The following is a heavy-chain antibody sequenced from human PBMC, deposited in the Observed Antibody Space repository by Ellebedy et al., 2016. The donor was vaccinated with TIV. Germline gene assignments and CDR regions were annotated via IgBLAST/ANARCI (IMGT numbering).Heavy chain of an antibody. Sequence: GESLKISXAASGFTFSNAWMNWVRQAPGKGLEWVGRIKSKTDGGTTDYAAPVKGRFTISRDDSKNTVYLQMNSLKTEDTAVYYCTKGFGIDLDIFDIWGQGTMVTVSS. CDR1: GFTFSNAW. CDR3: TKGFGIDLDIFDI. CDR2: IKSKTDGGTT. V-gene: IGHV3-15*07. D-gene: IGHD1-26*01. J-gene: IGHJ3*02.